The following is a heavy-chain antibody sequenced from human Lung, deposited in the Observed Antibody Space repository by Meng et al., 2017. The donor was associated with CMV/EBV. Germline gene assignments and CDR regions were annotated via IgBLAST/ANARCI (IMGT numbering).Heavy chain of an antibody. Sequence: QVELQESGPGLVNPSGTLSLTCGVSGVSIRSNIRWTWVRQPPGKGLEWIGEIDDSGSTNYNPSLNSRISISLDKSKNHFSLKVNSVTAADTAVYYCARGKQDAWELLAYWGQGALVTVFS. CDR3: ARGKQDAWELLAY. CDR1: GVSIRSNIR. CDR2: IDDSGST. D-gene: IGHD1-26*01. V-gene: IGHV4-4*02. J-gene: IGHJ4*02.